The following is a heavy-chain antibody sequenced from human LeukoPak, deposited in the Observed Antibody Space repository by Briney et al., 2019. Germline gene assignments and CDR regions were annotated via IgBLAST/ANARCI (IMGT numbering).Heavy chain of an antibody. CDR2: INPNSGGT. CDR3: ARGGQDYYDSSGYYCMDY. J-gene: IGHJ4*02. D-gene: IGHD3-22*01. Sequence: ASVKVSCKASGYTFTGYYMHWVRQAPGQGLEWMGWINPNSGGTNYAQKFQGRVTMTRDTSISTAYMELSRLRSDDTAVYYCARGGQDYYDSSGYYCMDYWGQGTLVTVSS. V-gene: IGHV1-2*02. CDR1: GYTFTGYY.